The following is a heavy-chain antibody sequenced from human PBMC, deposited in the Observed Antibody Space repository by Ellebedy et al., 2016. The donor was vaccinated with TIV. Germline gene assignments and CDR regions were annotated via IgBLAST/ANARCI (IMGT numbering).Heavy chain of an antibody. CDR2: IRYDETTD. V-gene: IGHV3-30*02. D-gene: IGHD3-10*01. Sequence: PGGSLRLSCAASGFTFSVFGMHWVRQAPGKGLEWVAFIRYDETTDYYADSVKGRFTISRDNSKNTVYLQMNTLRPEDTAVYYCAKDYYGSGSQTDYWGQGTLVTVSS. J-gene: IGHJ4*02. CDR3: AKDYYGSGSQTDY. CDR1: GFTFSVFG.